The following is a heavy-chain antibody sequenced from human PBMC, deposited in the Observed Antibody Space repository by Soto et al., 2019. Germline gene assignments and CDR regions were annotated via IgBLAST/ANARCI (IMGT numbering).Heavy chain of an antibody. CDR2: IHYSGST. J-gene: IGHJ6*02. CDR1: GGSISSNIYY. Sequence: SETLSLTCTVSGGSISSNIYYWGWIRQPPGKGLEWIGNIHYSGSTYYDSSLKSRVTISVDTSKNQFSLKLSSVTAADTAVYYCARSPDSSGYYPRWYYYGMDVWGQGTTVTVSS. CDR3: ARSPDSSGYYPRWYYYGMDV. V-gene: IGHV4-39*07. D-gene: IGHD3-22*01.